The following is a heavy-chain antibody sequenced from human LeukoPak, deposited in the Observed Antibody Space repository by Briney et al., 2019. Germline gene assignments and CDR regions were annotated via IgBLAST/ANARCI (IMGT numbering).Heavy chain of an antibody. D-gene: IGHD2-8*01. V-gene: IGHV1-69*13. CDR1: GYTFSTYP. J-gene: IGHJ6*02. Sequence: GASVKVSCKASGYTFSTYPMNWVRQAPGQGLEWMGGIIPIFGTANYAQKFQGRVTITADESTSTAYMELSSLRSEDTAVYYCAIDIVLMVYAPYYYGMDVWGQGTTVTVSS. CDR2: IIPIFGTA. CDR3: AIDIVLMVYAPYYYGMDV.